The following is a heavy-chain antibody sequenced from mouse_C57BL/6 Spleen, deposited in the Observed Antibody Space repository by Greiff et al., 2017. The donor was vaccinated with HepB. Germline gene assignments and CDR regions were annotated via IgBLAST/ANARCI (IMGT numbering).Heavy chain of an antibody. CDR2: INPNNGGT. V-gene: IGHV1-22*01. J-gene: IGHJ2*01. CDR3: ASRGYDGYYDYFDY. CDR1: GYTFTDYN. D-gene: IGHD2-3*01. Sequence: VQLQQSGPELVKPGASVKMSCKASGYTFTDYNMHWVKQSHGKSLEWIGYINPNNGGTSYNQKFKGKATLTVNKSSSTAYMELRSLTSEDSAVYYCASRGYDGYYDYFDYWGQGTTLTVSS.